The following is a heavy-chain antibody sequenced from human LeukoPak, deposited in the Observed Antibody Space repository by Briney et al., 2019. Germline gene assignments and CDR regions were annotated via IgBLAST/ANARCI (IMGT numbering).Heavy chain of an antibody. CDR1: GDTFTIYA. J-gene: IGHJ6*02. V-gene: IGHV1-69*05. CDR2: IITIIGTT. Sequence: SVKVSFTASGDTFTIYAISWVRQAPGQGHEWMGGIITIIGTTNSAQKFQGRVTITTDRSTSTASMELSSLRAEDTAAYYCACAGSGSYTDYDYGMDVWGRGTTVSVSS. CDR3: ACAGSGSYTDYDYGMDV. D-gene: IGHD3-10*01.